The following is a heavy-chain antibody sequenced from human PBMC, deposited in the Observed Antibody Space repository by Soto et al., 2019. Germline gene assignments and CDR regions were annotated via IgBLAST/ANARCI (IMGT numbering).Heavy chain of an antibody. D-gene: IGHD5-12*01. V-gene: IGHV4-31*03. J-gene: IGHJ4*02. CDR3: ARDTAGGYRGFDY. CDR2: NYYSGST. Sequence: QVQLQESGQGLVKPSQTLSLTCTVSGGSIRSGGYYWSWIRQHPGKGLEWIGYNYYSGSTYYNPSLQSRVTITVYTSKNQFSLKLSSVTAAVTAVYYCARDTAGGYRGFDYWGQGTLGNVSS. CDR1: GGSIRSGGYY.